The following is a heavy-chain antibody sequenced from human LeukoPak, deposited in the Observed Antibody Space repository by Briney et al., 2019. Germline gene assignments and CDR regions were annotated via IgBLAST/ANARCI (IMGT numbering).Heavy chain of an antibody. CDR3: ARGFRMIVVPAARSGDYYGMDV. Sequence: SETLSLTCAVYGGSFSRYYWSWIRQPPGKGLEWIGEINHSGSTNYNPSLKSRVTISVDTSKNQFSLKLSSVTAADTAVYYCARGFRMIVVPAARSGDYYGMDVWGQGTTVTVSS. V-gene: IGHV4-34*01. CDR2: INHSGST. D-gene: IGHD2-2*01. CDR1: GGSFSRYY. J-gene: IGHJ6*02.